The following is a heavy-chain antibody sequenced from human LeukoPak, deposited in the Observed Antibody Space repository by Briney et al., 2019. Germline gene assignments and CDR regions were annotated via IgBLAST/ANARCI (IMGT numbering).Heavy chain of an antibody. V-gene: IGHV3-21*01. CDR1: GFTFSSYS. D-gene: IGHD3-9*01. Sequence: GGSLRLSCAACGFTFSSYSMNGVREAPGKRVGGVASISSSSSYIYYADSVKGRFTISRDNAKNSLYLQMNSLRAEDTAVYYCARAYDILTGYSSNSHFDYWGQGTLVTVSS. J-gene: IGHJ4*02. CDR2: ISSSSSYI. CDR3: ARAYDILTGYSSNSHFDY.